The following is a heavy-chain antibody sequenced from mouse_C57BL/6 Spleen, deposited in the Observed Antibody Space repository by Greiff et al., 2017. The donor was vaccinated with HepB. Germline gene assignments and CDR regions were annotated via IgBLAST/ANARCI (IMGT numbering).Heavy chain of an antibody. CDR2: IHPNSGST. CDR3: ASRYGNTGYFDV. J-gene: IGHJ1*03. D-gene: IGHD2-1*01. V-gene: IGHV1-64*01. Sequence: VQLQQPGAELVKPGASVKLSCKASGYTFTSYWMHWVKQRPGQGLEWIGMIHPNSGSTNYNEKFKSKATLTVDKSSSTAYMQLSSLTSEDSAVYYCASRYGNTGYFDVWGTGTTVTVSS. CDR1: GYTFTSYW.